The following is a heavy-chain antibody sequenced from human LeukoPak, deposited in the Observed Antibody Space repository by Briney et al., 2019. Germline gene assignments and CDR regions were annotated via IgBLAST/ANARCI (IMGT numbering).Heavy chain of an antibody. D-gene: IGHD2-15*01. CDR2: IKQDGSEK. CDR1: GFTFSSYW. J-gene: IGHJ4*02. CDR3: ARVAWYSPFFENDY. V-gene: IGHV3-7*01. Sequence: PGRSLRLSCAASGFTFSSYWMSWVRQAPGKGLEWVANIKQDGSEKYYVDSVKGRFTISRDNAKNSLYLQMNSLRAEDTAVYYCARVAWYSPFFENDYWGQGTLVTVSS.